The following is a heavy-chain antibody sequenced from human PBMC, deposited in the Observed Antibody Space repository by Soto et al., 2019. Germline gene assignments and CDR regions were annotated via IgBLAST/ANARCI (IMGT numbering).Heavy chain of an antibody. Sequence: ASVKVSCKASGGTFSSYAISWVRQAPGQGLEWMGGIIPIFGTANYAQKFQGRVTITADESTSTAYMELSSLRSEDTAVYYCARDQSRTAMEQFDYWGQGTLVTVSS. CDR3: ARDQSRTAMEQFDY. D-gene: IGHD5-18*01. V-gene: IGHV1-69*13. CDR2: IIPIFGTA. J-gene: IGHJ4*02. CDR1: GGTFSSYA.